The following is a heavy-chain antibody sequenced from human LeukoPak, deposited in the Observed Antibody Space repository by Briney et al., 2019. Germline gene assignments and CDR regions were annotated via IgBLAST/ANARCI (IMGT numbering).Heavy chain of an antibody. V-gene: IGHV1-8*01. D-gene: IGHD4-17*01. CDR2: MNPNSGNT. J-gene: IGHJ5*02. Sequence: ASVTVSCKASGYTFTSYDINWVRQATGQGLEWMGWMNPNSGNTGYAQKFQGRVTITRNTSISTAYMELSSLRSEDTAVYCCARGRTTVTTIWFDPWGQGTLVTVSS. CDR1: GYTFTSYD. CDR3: ARGRTTVTTIWFDP.